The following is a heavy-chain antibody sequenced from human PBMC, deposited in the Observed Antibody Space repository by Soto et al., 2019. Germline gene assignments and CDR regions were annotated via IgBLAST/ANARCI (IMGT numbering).Heavy chain of an antibody. CDR3: ASSSLYGMDV. J-gene: IGHJ6*02. CDR2: IDYNGVT. Sequence: SETLSLTCTVSGGSIYRSGYYWGWIRQPPGRGLEWIGNIDYNGVTYSNPSLKSRVTISRDTSKNQFSLKVGSVTAADTAVDYCASSSLYGMDVWGQGTTVTVSS. V-gene: IGHV4-39*01. CDR1: GGSIYRSGYY.